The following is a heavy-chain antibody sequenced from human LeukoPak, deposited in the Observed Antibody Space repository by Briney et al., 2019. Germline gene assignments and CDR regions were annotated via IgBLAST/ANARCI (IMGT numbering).Heavy chain of an antibody. D-gene: IGHD3-3*01. CDR1: GGTFSSYA. V-gene: IGHV1-69*01. J-gene: IGHJ5*02. CDR3: ARDPGDYDFWSAEPLNWFDP. Sequence: SVKVSCKASGGTFSSYAISWVRQAPGQGLEWMGGIIPTFGTANYAQKFQGRVTITAGESTSTAYMELSSLRSEDTAVYYCARDPGDYDFWSAEPLNWFDPWGQGTLVTVSS. CDR2: IIPTFGTA.